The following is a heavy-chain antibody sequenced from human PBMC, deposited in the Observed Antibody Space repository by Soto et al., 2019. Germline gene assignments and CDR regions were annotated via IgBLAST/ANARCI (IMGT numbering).Heavy chain of an antibody. J-gene: IGHJ6*02. CDR1: GYTFTSYG. CDR3: ARDRLLGDYAYYSYYYGMDV. Sequence: GASVKVSCKASGYTFTSYGISWVRQAPGQGLEWMGWISAYNGNTNYAQKLQGRVTMTTDTSTSTAYMELRSLRSDDTAVYYCARDRLLGDYAYYSYYYGMDVWGQGTTVTVSS. D-gene: IGHD4-17*01. V-gene: IGHV1-18*01. CDR2: ISAYNGNT.